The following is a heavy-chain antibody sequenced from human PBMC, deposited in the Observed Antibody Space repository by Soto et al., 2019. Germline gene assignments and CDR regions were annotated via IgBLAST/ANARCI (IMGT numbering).Heavy chain of an antibody. CDR1: GCSISSDGYS. J-gene: IGHJ4*02. CDR2: IYHSGST. V-gene: IGHV4-30-2*01. CDR3: ARRTTVTYAGGLDY. Sequence: SETLSLTCSVSGCSISSDGYSWSWIRQPPGKGLEWIGYIYHSGSTYYNPSLKSRVTISVDRSKNQFSLKLRSVTAADTAVYYCARRTTVTYAGGLDYWGQGALVTVSS. D-gene: IGHD4-17*01.